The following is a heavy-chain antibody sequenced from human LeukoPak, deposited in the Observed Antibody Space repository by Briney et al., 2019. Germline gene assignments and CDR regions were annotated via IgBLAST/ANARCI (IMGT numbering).Heavy chain of an antibody. CDR1: GFTFSSYG. J-gene: IGHJ3*02. CDR2: INSDGSST. V-gene: IGHV3-74*01. Sequence: GGSLRLSCAASGFTFSSYGLHWVRQAPGKGLVWVSRINSDGSSTSYADSVKGRFTISRDNAKNTLYLQMNSLRAEDTAVYYCARGRLPYAFDIWGQGTMVTVSS. D-gene: IGHD3-16*01. CDR3: ARGRLPYAFDI.